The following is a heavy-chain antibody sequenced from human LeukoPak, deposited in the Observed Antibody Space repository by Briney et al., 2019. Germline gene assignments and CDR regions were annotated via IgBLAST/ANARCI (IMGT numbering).Heavy chain of an antibody. J-gene: IGHJ4*02. CDR1: GISISDNY. CDR2: ISYGGRIV. D-gene: IGHD3-22*01. CDR3: ARALHDSSGYYFDY. V-gene: IGHV3-11*04. Sequence: PGGSLRLSCEASGISISDNYMSWIRQAPGKGLEWVSYISYGGRIVYSADSVKGRFTISRDNAKNSVYSQMNSLRAEDTAVYYCARALHDSSGYYFDYWGQGTLVTVSS.